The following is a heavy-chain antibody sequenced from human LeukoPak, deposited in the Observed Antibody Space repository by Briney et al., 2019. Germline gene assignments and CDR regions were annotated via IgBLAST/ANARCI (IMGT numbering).Heavy chain of an antibody. V-gene: IGHV1/OR15-1*04. CDR1: GYIFTDNY. D-gene: IGHD1-26*01. Sequence: ASVKDSCKASGYIFTDNYMHWVRQAPGQELGWMGRINPNSGGTNYAQKFQGRVTMTRDMSTSTVYMQLSSLRSEDTAVYYCARDRAVGASYYYYYMDVWGKGTTVTVSS. CDR3: ARDRAVGASYYYYYMDV. J-gene: IGHJ6*03. CDR2: INPNSGGT.